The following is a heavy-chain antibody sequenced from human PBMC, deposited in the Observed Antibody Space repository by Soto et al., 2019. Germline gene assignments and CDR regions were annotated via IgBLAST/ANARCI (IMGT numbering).Heavy chain of an antibody. V-gene: IGHV4-30-2*01. J-gene: IGHJ5*01. CDR1: GGSISSGGYS. D-gene: IGHD2-21*02. CDR2: IYHSEST. CDR3: ARGPDCGGDCYSSDLDS. Sequence: QLQLQESGSGLVKTSQTLALTCAVSGGSISSGGYSWSWIRQAPGKGLEWIGYIYHSESTYYTPPLQSRVTISLDRSKNQFSLKLSSVTAADTAVYYCARGPDCGGDCYSSDLDSWGQGTLVTVSS.